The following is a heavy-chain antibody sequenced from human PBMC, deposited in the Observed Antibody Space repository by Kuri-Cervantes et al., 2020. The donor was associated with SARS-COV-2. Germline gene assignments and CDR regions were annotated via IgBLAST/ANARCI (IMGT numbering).Heavy chain of an antibody. V-gene: IGHV1-3*01. CDR2: INAGNDNT. CDR3: ARAYYNNSPYYGMDV. D-gene: IGHD3-22*01. CDR1: GYTFTSYA. J-gene: IGHJ6*02. Sequence: ASVKVSCKASGYTFTSYAMNWVRQAPGQGLEWMGWINAGNDNTKYSQKFQGRVTVTRDTSASTAYMELSSLRSEDTAVYYCARAYYNNSPYYGMDVWGQGTTVTVSS.